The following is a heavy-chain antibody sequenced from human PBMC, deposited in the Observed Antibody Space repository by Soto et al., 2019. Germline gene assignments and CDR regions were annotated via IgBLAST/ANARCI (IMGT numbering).Heavy chain of an antibody. Sequence: TGGSLRLSCAASGFTFSSFAMSWVRQAPGKGLEWVSAISGSGTSTYYADSVKGRFTISRDNSKNTLYLQMNGLRAEDTAVYYCAKDHTDIVVAMYKGFGPWGQGTLVTVSS. J-gene: IGHJ5*02. V-gene: IGHV3-23*01. CDR1: GFTFSSFA. CDR2: ISGSGTST. CDR3: AKDHTDIVVAMYKGFGP. D-gene: IGHD3-22*01.